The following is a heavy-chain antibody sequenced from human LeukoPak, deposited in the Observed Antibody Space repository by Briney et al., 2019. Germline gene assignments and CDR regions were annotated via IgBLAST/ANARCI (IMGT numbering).Heavy chain of an antibody. CDR1: GFTFSSYS. Sequence: GGSLRLSCAASGFTFSSYSMNWVRQAPGKGLEWVSSISSSSSYIYYADSVKGRFTISRDNAKNSLYLQMNSLRAEDTAVYYCARDSTSSWFFRPDYYYGMDVWGQGTTVTVSS. J-gene: IGHJ6*02. CDR3: ARDSTSSWFFRPDYYYGMDV. V-gene: IGHV3-21*01. CDR2: ISSSSSYI. D-gene: IGHD2-2*01.